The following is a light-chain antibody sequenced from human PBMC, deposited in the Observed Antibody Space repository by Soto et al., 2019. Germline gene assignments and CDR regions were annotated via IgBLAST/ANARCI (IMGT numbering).Light chain of an antibody. J-gene: IGKJ2*02. CDR1: QGIRND. CDR2: AAS. V-gene: IGKV1-17*01. Sequence: DIQMTQSPSSLSASVGDRVTITCRSSQGIRNDVGWYQQKTGKAPKRLISAASNLQRWVPSRFSGSGSGTEFTLSIISLPPEDFSTSSFLQHNSYPRTFGHGTSLAIK. CDR3: LQHNSYPRT.